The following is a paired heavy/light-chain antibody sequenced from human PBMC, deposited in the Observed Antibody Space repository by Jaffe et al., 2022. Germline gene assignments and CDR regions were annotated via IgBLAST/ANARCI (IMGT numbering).Light chain of an antibody. CDR2: WAS. V-gene: IGKV4-1*01. Sequence: DIVMTQSPDSLAVSLGERATINCKSSQTVLYSSNNKNFLAWYQQKPGQPPKLLIYWASTRESGVPDRFSGSGSGTDFSLTISSLQAEDVAVYYCQQHYTTPHTFGQGTRLEIK. CDR1: QTVLYSSNNKNF. J-gene: IGKJ5*01. CDR3: QQHYTTPHT.
Heavy chain of an antibody. D-gene: IGHD3-22*01. J-gene: IGHJ6*03. CDR1: GGTFSTYA. CDR2: IIPTSGTA. V-gene: IGHV1-69*05. Sequence: VQLVQSGAEVKKPGSSVKVSCKASGGTFSTYAISWVRQAPGRGLEWMGGIIPTSGTADYAQKFQGRVTITTDESASTAYMELSSLRSEDTAVYYCAKSDYYDVSGYYSRSYYYYHMDVWGTGTTVTVSS. CDR3: AKSDYYDVSGYYSRSYYYYHMDV.